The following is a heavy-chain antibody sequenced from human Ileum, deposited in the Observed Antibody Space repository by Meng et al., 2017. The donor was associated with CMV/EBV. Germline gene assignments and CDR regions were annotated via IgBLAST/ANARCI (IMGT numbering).Heavy chain of an antibody. J-gene: IGHJ6*02. D-gene: IGHD6-6*01. Sequence: GESLKISCGGAGFTFREYSIHWVRQAPGKGLEWVALISFDGSNQYYADSAKGRFTVSRDNSQNTLFLQMNGLRAEDTAVYYCARERDRQVGYRSSGMDVWGQGTTVTVSS. CDR2: ISFDGSNQ. CDR3: ARERDRQVGYRSSGMDV. V-gene: IGHV3-30*04. CDR1: GFTFREYS.